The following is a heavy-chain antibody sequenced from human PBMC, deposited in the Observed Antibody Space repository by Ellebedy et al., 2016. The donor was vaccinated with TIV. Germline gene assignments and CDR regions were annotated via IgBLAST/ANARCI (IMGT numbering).Heavy chain of an antibody. Sequence: SGPTLVKPTQTLTLTCTLSGLSVNSDGMRVSWIRQPPGKALEWLGRIDWDGDTFYRTSLKTRLTISKDTSKNQVVLTMTVMDPVDTATYYCVHQLGGGDFAHYWGQGTLVTVSS. CDR1: GLSVNSDGMR. J-gene: IGHJ4*02. CDR3: VHQLGGGDFAHY. V-gene: IGHV2-70*04. D-gene: IGHD4-17*01. CDR2: IDWDGDT.